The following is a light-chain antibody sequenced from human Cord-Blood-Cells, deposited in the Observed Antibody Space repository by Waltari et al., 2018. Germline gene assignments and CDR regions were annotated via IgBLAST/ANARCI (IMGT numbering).Light chain of an antibody. CDR1: NWGDQY. Sequence: SYYLTQPPSVSVSPGQTASLTCSGDNWGDQYAFWYQQKPGQSPVLVIYQDSKRPSGIPERFSGSNSGNTATLTISGTQAMDEADYYCQAWDSSTNYVFGTGTKVTVL. J-gene: IGLJ1*01. V-gene: IGLV3-1*01. CDR3: QAWDSSTNYV. CDR2: QDS.